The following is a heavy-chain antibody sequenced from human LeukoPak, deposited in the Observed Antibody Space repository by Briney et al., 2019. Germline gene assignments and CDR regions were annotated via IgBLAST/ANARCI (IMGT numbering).Heavy chain of an antibody. CDR1: GFTISSYA. J-gene: IGHJ4*02. CDR2: MSGSAGNT. V-gene: IGHV3-23*01. D-gene: IGHD1-26*01. CDR3: AKDRRSVGAPDY. Sequence: GGSLRLSCAVSGFTISSYAMSWVRQAPGKGLEWVSAMSGSAGNTYHADSVKGRFTISRDNSKNTLYLQMNSLRAEDTAVYYCAKDRRSVGAPDYWGQGTLVTVSS.